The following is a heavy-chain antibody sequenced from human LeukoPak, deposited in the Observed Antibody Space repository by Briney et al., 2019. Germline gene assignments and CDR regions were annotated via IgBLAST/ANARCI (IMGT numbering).Heavy chain of an antibody. CDR1: GGSISSYY. CDR2: IYYSGST. V-gene: IGHV4-59*08. CDR3: ARRNYGDYGFDY. J-gene: IGHJ4*02. D-gene: IGHD4-17*01. Sequence: SETLSLTCTVSGGSISSYYRSWIRQPPGKGLEWIGYIYYSGSTNYNPSLKSRVTISVDTSKNQFSLKLSSVTAADTAVYYCARRNYGDYGFDYWGQGTLVTVSS.